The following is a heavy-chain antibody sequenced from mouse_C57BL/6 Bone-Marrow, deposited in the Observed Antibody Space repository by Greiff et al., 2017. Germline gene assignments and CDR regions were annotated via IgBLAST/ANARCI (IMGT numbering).Heavy chain of an antibody. J-gene: IGHJ3*01. V-gene: IGHV5-6*01. CDR3: ARQGEVITTVVAPFAY. CDR1: GFTFSSYG. Sequence: EVQVVESGGDLVKPGGSLKLSCAASGFTFSSYGMSWVRQTPDKRLEWVATISSGGSYTYYPDSVKGRFTLSRDNAKNTLYLQMSSLKSEDTAMYYCARQGEVITTVVAPFAYWGQGTLVTVSA. CDR2: ISSGGSYT. D-gene: IGHD1-1*01.